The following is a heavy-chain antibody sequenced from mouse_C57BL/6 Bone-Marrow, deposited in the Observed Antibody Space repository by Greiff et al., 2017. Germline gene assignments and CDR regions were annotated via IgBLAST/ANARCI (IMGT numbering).Heavy chain of an antibody. V-gene: IGHV1-64*01. D-gene: IGHD2-2*01. J-gene: IGHJ4*01. CDR2: IHPTSGST. CDR1: GSTFTSYW. CDR3: ARTGVGYRYAMDD. Sequence: QVQLQQPAAELVKPGASVKLSCKASGSTFTSYWLHWVKQSPAQGLEWIGMIHPTSGSTNYNEKFKSKATLTVDKSSSTAYMQLSSRISEDSAVYYCARTGVGYRYAMDDWGQGTLV.